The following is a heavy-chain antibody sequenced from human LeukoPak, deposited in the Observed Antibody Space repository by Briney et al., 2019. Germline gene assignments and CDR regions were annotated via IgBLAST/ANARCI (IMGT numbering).Heavy chain of an antibody. CDR2: FDPEDGET. D-gene: IGHD3-16*01. J-gene: IGHJ5*02. CDR1: GYTLTELS. V-gene: IGHV1-24*01. CDR3: ATVWAVANWFDP. Sequence: ASVKVSCKDSGYTLTELSMHWVRQAPGKGLEWMGGFDPEDGETIYAQKFQGRVTMTEDTSTDTAYMELSSLRSEDTAVYYCATVWAVANWFDPWGQGTLVTVSS.